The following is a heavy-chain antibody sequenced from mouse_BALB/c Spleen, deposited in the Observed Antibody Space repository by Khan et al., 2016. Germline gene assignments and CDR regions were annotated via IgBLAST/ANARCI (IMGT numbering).Heavy chain of an antibody. J-gene: IGHJ4*01. D-gene: IGHD2-3*01. Sequence: EVKLLESGGGLVQPGGSLKLSCAASGFDFSRYWMSWVRQAPGKGLEWIGEINPDSSTINYMPSLKDKFIISRDTAKNTLYLQMSKVRSEDTALYYCARTGYCFSMDYWGQGTSVTVSS. V-gene: IGHV4-1*02. CDR1: GFDFSRYW. CDR3: ARTGYCFSMDY. CDR2: INPDSSTI.